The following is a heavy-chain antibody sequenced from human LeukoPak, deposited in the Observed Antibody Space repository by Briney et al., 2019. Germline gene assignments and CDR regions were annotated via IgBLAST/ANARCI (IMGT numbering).Heavy chain of an antibody. CDR3: AKAYGSKREPCDY. CDR2: ITWDGGST. Sequence: PGGSLRLSCAASGFSFDDYAMHWVRQVPGKGLEWVSLITWDGGSTYYADSVKGRFTISRDNSKNSLYLQMNNLRGEDTALYYCAKAYGSKREPCDYWGQGTLVTVSS. CDR1: GFSFDDYA. V-gene: IGHV3-43D*03. D-gene: IGHD1-26*01. J-gene: IGHJ4*02.